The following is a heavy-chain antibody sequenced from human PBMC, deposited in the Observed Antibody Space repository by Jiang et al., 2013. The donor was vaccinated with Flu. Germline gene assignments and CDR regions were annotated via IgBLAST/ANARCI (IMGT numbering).Heavy chain of an antibody. J-gene: IGHJ4*02. Sequence: PGGSLRLSCAASGFIFTTYAMSWVRQAPGKGLEWVSTISGGGGSTYYADSVKGRFTISRDDSKNTLYLQMNSLRAEDTAVYYCAKEQDLSSSGYYYGLFDYWGQGTLVTVSS. CDR1: GFIFTTYA. D-gene: IGHD3-22*01. CDR2: ISGGGGST. CDR3: AKEQDLSSSGYYYGLFDY. V-gene: IGHV3-23*01.